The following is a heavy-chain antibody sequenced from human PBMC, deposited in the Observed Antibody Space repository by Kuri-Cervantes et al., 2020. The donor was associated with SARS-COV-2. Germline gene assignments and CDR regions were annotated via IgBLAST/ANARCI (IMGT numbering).Heavy chain of an antibody. CDR1: GFTFSSYA. CDR2: ISYDGSNK. Sequence: GGSLRLSCAASGFTFSSYAMHWVRQAPGKGLEWVAVISYDGSNKYYADSVKGRFTISRDNSKNTLYLQMNSLRAEDTAVYYCARDQDDYGDYVPAFDIWGQGTMVTVSS. D-gene: IGHD4-17*01. J-gene: IGHJ3*02. V-gene: IGHV3-30*04. CDR3: ARDQDDYGDYVPAFDI.